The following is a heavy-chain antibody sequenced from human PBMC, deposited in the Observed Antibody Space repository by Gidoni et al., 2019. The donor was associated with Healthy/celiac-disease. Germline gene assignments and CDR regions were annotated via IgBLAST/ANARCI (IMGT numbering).Heavy chain of an antibody. V-gene: IGHV4-34*01. CDR1: GGSFSGYL. J-gene: IGHJ3*02. CDR2: VNHGGST. D-gene: IGHD3-10*01. CDR3: ARSEEVREIKGPVAAFDI. Sequence: QVQIQQWGAGLLKPSETLSLTCAVYGGSFSGYLWSWIRQPPGKGLELIGEVNHGGSTKFNLSLKNRVTMSVDTSKNQFSLRLRSVTAADTAVYYWARSEEVREIKGPVAAFDIWGQGTMVTVSS.